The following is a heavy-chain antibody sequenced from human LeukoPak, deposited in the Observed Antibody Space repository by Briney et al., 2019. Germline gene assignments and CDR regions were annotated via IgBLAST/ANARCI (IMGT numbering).Heavy chain of an antibody. CDR3: AKGRTNDY. D-gene: IGHD1/OR15-1a*01. CDR1: GFTFSTYA. V-gene: IGHV3-23*01. CDR2: ISDTGGNT. Sequence: GGSLRLSCAASGFTFSTYAMSWVRQTPEKGLEWVSAISDTGGNTFYADSVKGRFTISRDNSKNTLYLQMNSLRAEGTAIYYCAKGRTNDYWGQGTLVTVSS. J-gene: IGHJ4*02.